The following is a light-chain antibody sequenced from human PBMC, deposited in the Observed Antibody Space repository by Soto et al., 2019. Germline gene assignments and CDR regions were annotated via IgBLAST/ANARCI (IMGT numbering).Light chain of an antibody. Sequence: EIAMTQSPATLSVSPGETATLPCRTSHSVSKNLAWYKPEPGRAPRLLIYCPSTRAASVPARISGSRSAAEFSLTTISLQYADVPVYYCQQYNNWPYTFGQGTKLEIK. CDR2: CPS. CDR1: HSVSKN. CDR3: QQYNNWPYT. V-gene: IGKV3-15*01. J-gene: IGKJ2*01.